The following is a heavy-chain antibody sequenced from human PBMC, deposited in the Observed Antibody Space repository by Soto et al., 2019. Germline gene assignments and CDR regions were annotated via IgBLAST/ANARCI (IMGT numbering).Heavy chain of an antibody. Sequence: QVQLVQSGAEVKKPGASVKVSCKASGYTFTSYGISWVRQAPGQGLEWMGWISAYNGNTNYAQKLQGRVTMTTDTSTSTAYMERRSLRSDDTAVYYCAREGPTYYDFWSGYYANWFDPWGQGTLVTVSS. V-gene: IGHV1-18*01. J-gene: IGHJ5*02. CDR3: AREGPTYYDFWSGYYANWFDP. CDR1: GYTFTSYG. CDR2: ISAYNGNT. D-gene: IGHD3-3*01.